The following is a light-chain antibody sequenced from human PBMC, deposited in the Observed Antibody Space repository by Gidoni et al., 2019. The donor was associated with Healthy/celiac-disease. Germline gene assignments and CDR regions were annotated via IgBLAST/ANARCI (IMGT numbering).Light chain of an antibody. CDR2: AAS. CDR3: QQSYSAII. CDR1: QSISSY. Sequence: DIQMTQSPSSLSASVGDRVTITGRTSQSISSYVNWYQQKPGKAPKLLIYAASSVQSGVPSRFSGSGSGTDFTFTISSLQPEVFATYYCQQSYSAIIFGQGTRLEIK. J-gene: IGKJ5*01. V-gene: IGKV1-39*01.